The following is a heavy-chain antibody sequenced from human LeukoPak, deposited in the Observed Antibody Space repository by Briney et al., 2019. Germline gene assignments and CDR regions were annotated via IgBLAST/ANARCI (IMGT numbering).Heavy chain of an antibody. J-gene: IGHJ4*02. CDR3: ARAPRESNNLDY. Sequence: SETLSLTCTVSGGSITSYYWSWIRQPAGKGLEWIGRIYSSGSTNYNPSLESRVTMSADTSKNQFSLKLNSVTAADTAVYYCARAPRESNNLDYWGQGTLVTVSS. CDR1: GGSITSYY. CDR2: IYSSGST. V-gene: IGHV4-4*07. D-gene: IGHD1-14*01.